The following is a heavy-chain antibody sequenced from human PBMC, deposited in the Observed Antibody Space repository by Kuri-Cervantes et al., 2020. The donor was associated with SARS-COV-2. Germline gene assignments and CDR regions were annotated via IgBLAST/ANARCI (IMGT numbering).Heavy chain of an antibody. CDR1: GGTFSSYA. Sequence: SVKVSCKASGGTFSSYAISWVRQAPGQGLEWMGRIIPILGTANYAQKFQGRVTITADESTSTAYMELSSLRSEDTAVYYCARDDVPREVLATAMMGFYGMDVWGQGTTVTVSS. CDR3: ARDDVPREVLATAMMGFYGMDV. CDR2: IIPILGTA. J-gene: IGHJ6*02. V-gene: IGHV1-69*11. D-gene: IGHD3-22*01.